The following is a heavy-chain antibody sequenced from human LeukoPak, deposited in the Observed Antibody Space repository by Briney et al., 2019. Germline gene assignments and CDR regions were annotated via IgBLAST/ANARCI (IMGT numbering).Heavy chain of an antibody. CDR2: INPNSGGT. CDR3: ARDPHFWSGYYTGYYYYYMDV. Sequence: ASVKISCKASGYTFTGYYMHWVRQAPGQGLEWMGWINPNSGGTNYAQKFQGRVTMTRDTSISTAYMELSSLRSEDTAVYYCARDPHFWSGYYTGYYYYYMDVWGKGTTVTVSS. V-gene: IGHV1-2*02. D-gene: IGHD3-3*02. CDR1: GYTFTGYY. J-gene: IGHJ6*03.